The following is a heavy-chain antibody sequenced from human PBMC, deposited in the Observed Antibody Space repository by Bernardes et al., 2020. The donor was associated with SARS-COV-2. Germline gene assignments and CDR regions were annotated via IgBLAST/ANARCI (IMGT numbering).Heavy chain of an antibody. D-gene: IGHD3-10*01. J-gene: IGHJ4*02. CDR3: ARATHSGPFDY. CDR2: ISSSSSYI. CDR1: GFTFSSYS. Sequence: GGSLRLSCAASGFTFSSYSMNWVRQASGKGLEWVSSISSSSSYIDYADSVKGRFTISRDNAKNSLYLQMNSLRAEDTAVYYCARATHSGPFDYWGQGTLVTVSS. V-gene: IGHV3-21*01.